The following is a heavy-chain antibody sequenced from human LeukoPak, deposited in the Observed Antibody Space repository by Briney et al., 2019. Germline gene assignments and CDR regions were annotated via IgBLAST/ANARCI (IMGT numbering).Heavy chain of an antibody. CDR3: ARDPPFIIGTTFFDY. V-gene: IGHV3-21*01. CDR1: GFTFSSYS. D-gene: IGHD1-20*01. J-gene: IGHJ4*02. CDR2: ISTSSTYI. Sequence: GGSLRLSCAASGFTFSSYSMNWVRQAPGKGLEWVSSISTSSTYIYYADSVKGRFTISRDNAKNSLYLQMNSLKAEDTAVYYCARDPPFIIGTTFFDYWGQGTLVTVSS.